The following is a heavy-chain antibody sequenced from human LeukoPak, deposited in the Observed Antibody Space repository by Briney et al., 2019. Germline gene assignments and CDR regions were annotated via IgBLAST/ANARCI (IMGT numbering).Heavy chain of an antibody. V-gene: IGHV3-21*01. CDR2: ISSSSSYI. CDR3: ASGVADSCSSGKICGY. Sequence: GGPLRLSCAASGFTFSSYSMNWVRQAPGKGLEWVSSISSSSSYIYYADSVKGRFTISRDNAKNSLYLQMNSLRAEDTAVYYCASGVADSCSSGKICGYWGQGTLVTVSS. CDR1: GFTFSSYS. J-gene: IGHJ4*02. D-gene: IGHD2-15*01.